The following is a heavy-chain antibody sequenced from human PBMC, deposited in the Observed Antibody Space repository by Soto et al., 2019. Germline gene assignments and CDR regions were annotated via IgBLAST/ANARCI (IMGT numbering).Heavy chain of an antibody. J-gene: IGHJ4*02. CDR1: GFTFSSSW. D-gene: IGHD6-13*01. V-gene: IGHV3-7*01. Sequence: GGSLTLSCAASGFTFSSSWMSWARQAPGKGLEWGANIKQEGSEKYYADSVKGRFTISSDNAQNSLYLKMTSLRAEDTAVYYCARDGYSSSSYVFEFWGQGTLVTVSS. CDR2: IKQEGSEK. CDR3: ARDGYSSSSYVFEF.